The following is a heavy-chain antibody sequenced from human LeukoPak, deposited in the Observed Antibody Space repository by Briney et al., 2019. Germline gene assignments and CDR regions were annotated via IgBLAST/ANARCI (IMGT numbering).Heavy chain of an antibody. Sequence: PGGSLRLSCAASGFTFSSYSMNWVRQAPGKGLEWASSISSSSSYIYYADSVKGRFTISRDNSKNTLYLQMNSLRAEDTAVYYCAKALPSPEYYFDYWGQGTLVTVSS. CDR2: ISSSSSYI. D-gene: IGHD1-14*01. J-gene: IGHJ4*02. V-gene: IGHV3-21*04. CDR3: AKALPSPEYYFDY. CDR1: GFTFSSYS.